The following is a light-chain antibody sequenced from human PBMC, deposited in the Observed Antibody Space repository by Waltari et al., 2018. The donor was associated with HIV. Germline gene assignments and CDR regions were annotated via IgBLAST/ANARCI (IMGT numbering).Light chain of an antibody. V-gene: IGKV1-39*01. J-gene: IGKJ4*01. CDR1: QSVSTY. CDR3: QESHSSSLT. Sequence: DIPMTQSPSCLSASVGDRVTITGRASQSVSTYLNWYQHKPGKDPMLLIYAASSLPSGVPSRFSGSGSGTDFTLTISSLQRDDSATYYCQESHSSSLTFGGGTGVEI. CDR2: AAS.